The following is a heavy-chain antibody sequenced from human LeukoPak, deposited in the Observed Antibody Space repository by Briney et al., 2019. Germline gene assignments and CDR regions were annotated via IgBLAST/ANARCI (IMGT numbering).Heavy chain of an antibody. J-gene: IGHJ4*02. CDR1: GYIFTNYW. V-gene: IGHV5-51*01. CDR2: IYPGDFDT. Sequence: GESLKISCKGSGYIFTNYWIGWVRQMPGKGLEWMGIIYPGDFDTRYSPSFQGQVTISADKSISTAYLQWSSLKASDTAMYYCARLNMGIAAAGTKEFDYWGQGTLVTVSS. D-gene: IGHD6-13*01. CDR3: ARLNMGIAAAGTKEFDY.